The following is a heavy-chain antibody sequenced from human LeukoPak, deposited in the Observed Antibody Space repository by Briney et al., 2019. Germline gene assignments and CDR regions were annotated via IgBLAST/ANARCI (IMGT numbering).Heavy chain of an antibody. D-gene: IGHD1-26*01. J-gene: IGHJ4*02. V-gene: IGHV3-66*01. Sequence: GGSLRLSCAASGFTFSTYWMSWVRQAPGKGPEWVSIIYSGGSTEYADSVQGRFTISRDTSKNTLYLQMNSLRVEDTAVYYCTKGGNYRYWGQGTRVTVSS. CDR2: IYSGGST. CDR1: GFTFSTYW. CDR3: TKGGNYRY.